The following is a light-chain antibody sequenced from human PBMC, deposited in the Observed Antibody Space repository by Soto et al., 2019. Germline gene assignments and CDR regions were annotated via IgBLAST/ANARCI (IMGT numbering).Light chain of an antibody. CDR3: QQYGSSL. CDR2: GAS. V-gene: IGKV3-20*01. Sequence: EIVLTQSPGTLSLSPGERATLSCRASQSVSSSYLAWYQQKPGQAPRLLIYGASSRATGIPDRFSGSGSGTDFPLTISRLEPEDFAVYYCQQYGSSLFGGGTKVEIK. J-gene: IGKJ4*01. CDR1: QSVSSSY.